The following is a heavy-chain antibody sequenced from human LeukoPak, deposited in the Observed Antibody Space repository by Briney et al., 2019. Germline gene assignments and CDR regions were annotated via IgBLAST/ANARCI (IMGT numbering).Heavy chain of an antibody. D-gene: IGHD1-26*01. CDR3: AKDFGIVASRGAFDI. CDR2: ISYDGSNK. V-gene: IGHV3-30*04. J-gene: IGHJ3*02. CDR1: GFTFSNYA. Sequence: PGGSLRLSCAASGFTFSNYAMHWVRQAPGKGLEWVAVISYDGSNKYYADSVKGRFTISRDNSKNTLYLQMNSLRAEDTAVYYCAKDFGIVASRGAFDIWGQGTMVTVSS.